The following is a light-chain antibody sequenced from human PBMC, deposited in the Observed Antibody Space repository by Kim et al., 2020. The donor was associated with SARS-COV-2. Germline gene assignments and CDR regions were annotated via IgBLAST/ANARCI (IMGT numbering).Light chain of an antibody. Sequence: LGQTVRITCQGDSLRKFYASWYRQKPGQAPVLVVHGKDIRPSGIADRLSASWSGNTASLTINGAQAEDEADYYCNSRDSSGNRLIFGGGTKVTVL. V-gene: IGLV3-19*01. CDR3: NSRDSSGNRLI. CDR1: SLRKFY. CDR2: GKD. J-gene: IGLJ2*01.